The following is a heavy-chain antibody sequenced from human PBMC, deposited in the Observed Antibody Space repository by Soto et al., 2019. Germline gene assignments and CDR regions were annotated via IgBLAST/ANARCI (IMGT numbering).Heavy chain of an antibody. J-gene: IGHJ6*02. CDR1: GYTFTSYG. V-gene: IGHV1-18*01. Sequence: GASVKVSCKASGYTFTSYGISCVRQAPGQRLEWMGWISAYNGNTNYAQKLQGRVTMTTDTSTSTAYMELRSLRSDDTAVYYCARDTTTVTTYYYYDMDVWGQGTTVTVSS. D-gene: IGHD4-17*01. CDR3: ARDTTTVTTYYYYDMDV. CDR2: ISAYNGNT.